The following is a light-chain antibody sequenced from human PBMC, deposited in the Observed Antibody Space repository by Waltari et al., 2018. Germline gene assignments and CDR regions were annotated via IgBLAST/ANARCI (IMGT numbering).Light chain of an antibody. J-gene: IGLJ3*02. CDR1: ALPKQY. Sequence: SYELTQPPSVSVSPGQTARINCSGDALPKQYAYWYQQKPGQATVLVIYKDSERRSGIPERFSGSSAGTTVTVTISGVQAEDEADYYCQSADSSGTYNWVFGGGTKLTVL. CDR2: KDS. V-gene: IGLV3-25*03. CDR3: QSADSSGTYNWV.